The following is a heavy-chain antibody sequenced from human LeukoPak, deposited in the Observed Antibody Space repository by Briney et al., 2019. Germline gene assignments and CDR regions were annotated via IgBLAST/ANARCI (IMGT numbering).Heavy chain of an antibody. CDR2: IIPIFGTA. D-gene: IGHD4-11*01. Sequence: SVKVSCKASGGTFSSYAISWVRQAPGQGLEWMGGIIPIFGTANYAQKFQGRVTITADESTSTAYMELSSLRSEDTAVYYCAARYINTVTTMGYWGQGTLVTVSS. V-gene: IGHV1-69*13. CDR3: AARYINTVTTMGY. CDR1: GGTFSSYA. J-gene: IGHJ4*02.